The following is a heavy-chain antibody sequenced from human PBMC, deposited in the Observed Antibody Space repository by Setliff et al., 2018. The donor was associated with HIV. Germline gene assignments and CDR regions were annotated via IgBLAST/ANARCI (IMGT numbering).Heavy chain of an antibody. CDR2: INTDSGGT. Sequence: ASVKVSCKASGYTFNDSFIHWVRQAPGQGLEWMGWINTDSGGTNLAQKFQGSASMTRDTSISTAYMELARLRSDDSAVYYCARIDPTAYHYHMDVWGKGTTVTVSS. CDR3: ARIDPTAYHYHMDV. CDR1: GYTFNDSF. D-gene: IGHD3-9*01. V-gene: IGHV1-2*02. J-gene: IGHJ6*03.